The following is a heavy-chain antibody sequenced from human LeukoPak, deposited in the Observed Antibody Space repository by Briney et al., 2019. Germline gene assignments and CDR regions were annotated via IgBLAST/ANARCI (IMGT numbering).Heavy chain of an antibody. CDR2: IRSKAYGGTT. CDR3: TRDFLTIAARPLFDY. D-gene: IGHD6-6*01. CDR1: GFTFGDYA. Sequence: GGSLRLSCTASGFTFGDYAMSWFRQAPGKGLEWVGFIRSKAYGGTTEYAASVKGRFTISRDDSKSIAYLQMNSLKTEDTAVYYCTRDFLTIAARPLFDYWGQGTLVTVSS. J-gene: IGHJ4*02. V-gene: IGHV3-49*03.